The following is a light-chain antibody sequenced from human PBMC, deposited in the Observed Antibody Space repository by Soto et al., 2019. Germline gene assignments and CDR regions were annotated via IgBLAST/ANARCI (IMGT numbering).Light chain of an antibody. CDR1: SSDVCGYNF. Sequence: QSALTQPASVSGSPGQSITISCTGTSSDVCGYNFVSWYQQHPGKAPKLMIYEVTSRPSGVSNRFSGSKSGNTASLTISGLQAEDEADYYCNSYTTSSTLVFGTGTKLTVL. CDR2: EVT. CDR3: NSYTTSSTLV. V-gene: IGLV2-14*03. J-gene: IGLJ1*01.